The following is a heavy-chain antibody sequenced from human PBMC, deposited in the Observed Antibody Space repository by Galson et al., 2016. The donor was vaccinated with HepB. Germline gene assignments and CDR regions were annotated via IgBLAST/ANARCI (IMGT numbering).Heavy chain of an antibody. CDR3: TRGSFGVVRTFDI. CDR2: TYYRSKWYN. D-gene: IGHD3-3*01. CDR1: GDSVSSNSAA. V-gene: IGHV6-1*01. Sequence: CAISGDSVSSNSAAWNWIRQSPSRGLEWLGRTYYRSKWYNNYAVSVKSRITINPDTSKNQFSLQLNSVAPEDTAVYYCTRGSFGVVRTFDIWGQGTMVTVSS. J-gene: IGHJ3*02.